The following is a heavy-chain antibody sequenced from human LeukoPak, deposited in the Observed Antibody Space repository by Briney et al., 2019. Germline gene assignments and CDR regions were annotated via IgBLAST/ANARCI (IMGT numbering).Heavy chain of an antibody. D-gene: IGHD3-22*01. J-gene: IGHJ5*02. CDR1: GFIFNNFG. Sequence: GGSLRLSCTASGFIFNNFGLMWVRQAPGKGLEWVSAISNDGGGTTYADFVKGRFTISRDNSKNTLFLQMNSLRAEDTALYYCAKGSSGYFADLWGRGTLVTVSS. CDR2: ISNDGGGT. CDR3: AKGSSGYFADL. V-gene: IGHV3-23*01.